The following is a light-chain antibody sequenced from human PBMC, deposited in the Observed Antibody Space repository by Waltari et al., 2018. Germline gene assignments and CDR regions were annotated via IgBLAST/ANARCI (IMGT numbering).Light chain of an antibody. V-gene: IGLV2-23*01. CDR2: EAT. J-gene: IGLJ1*01. CDR1: GSGVGSYDL. Sequence: QSALTQAASVSGSPGQSITISCSGTGSGVGSYDLVAWYPQHPGKAPKLIIYEATKRPSGVSSRFSGSKSGNTASLTISGLQAEDEADYCCSSDSSSTTLGNVFGTGTKVTVL. CDR3: SSDSSSTTLGNV.